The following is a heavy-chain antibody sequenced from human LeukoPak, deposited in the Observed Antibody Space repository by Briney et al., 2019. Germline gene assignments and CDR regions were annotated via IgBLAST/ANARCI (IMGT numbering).Heavy chain of an antibody. V-gene: IGHV3-21*01. D-gene: IGHD3-22*01. CDR1: GFTFSSYS. CDR3: ARGSYYYDSSGYYPGY. J-gene: IGHJ4*02. CDR2: ISSSSSYI. Sequence: GGSLRLSCAASGFTFSSYSVNWVRQAPGKGLEWVSSISSSSSYIYYADSVKGRFTISRDNAKNSLYLQMNSLRAEDTAVYYCARGSYYYDSSGYYPGYWGQGTLVTVSS.